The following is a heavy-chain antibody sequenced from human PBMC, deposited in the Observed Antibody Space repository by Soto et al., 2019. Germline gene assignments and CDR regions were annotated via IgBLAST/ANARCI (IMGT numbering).Heavy chain of an antibody. J-gene: IGHJ6*02. CDR2: ITGSGGDT. CDR3: AKDPRSLLVDSSSSGSEVVDV. V-gene: IGHV3-23*01. CDR1: GFIFDYYA. D-gene: IGHD6-6*01. Sequence: EVQLLESGGGLVQPGGSLRLSCAASGFIFDYYAMSWVRQAPGKGLEWVSAITGSGGDTYYADSIKGRFTISRDNSKNTVYLEMNSLRAEDTAVYYCAKDPRSLLVDSSSSGSEVVDVWGQGTTVTVSS.